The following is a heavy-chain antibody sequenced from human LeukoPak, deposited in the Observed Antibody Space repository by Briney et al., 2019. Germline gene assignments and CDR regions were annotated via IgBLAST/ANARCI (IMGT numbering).Heavy chain of an antibody. V-gene: IGHV3-21*01. D-gene: IGHD3-10*01. CDR1: GFTFSSYS. CDR3: ARELGSGIYYPNSFDY. J-gene: IGHJ4*02. CDR2: ISSSSSYI. Sequence: KTGGSLRLSCAASGFTFSSYSMNWVRQAPGKGLEWVSPISSSSSYIYYADSVKGRFTISRDKAKNSLYLQMNILRAEDTAVDYCARELGSGIYYPNSFDYWCQGTLVTVSS.